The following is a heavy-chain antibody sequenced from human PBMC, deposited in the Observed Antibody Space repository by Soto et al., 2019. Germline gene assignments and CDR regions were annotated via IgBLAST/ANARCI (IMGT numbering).Heavy chain of an antibody. CDR3: ARDGGYGGPY. CDR1: GYTFSNYA. CDR2: INAGNGNT. V-gene: IGHV1-3*01. J-gene: IGHJ4*02. Sequence: GASVKVSCKASGYTFSNYAIHWVRQAPGQRLEWMGRINAGNGNTEYSQKFQGRVTITRDTSASTAYMELRSLRSDDTAVYYCARDGGYGGPYWGQGTLVTVSS. D-gene: IGHD4-17*01.